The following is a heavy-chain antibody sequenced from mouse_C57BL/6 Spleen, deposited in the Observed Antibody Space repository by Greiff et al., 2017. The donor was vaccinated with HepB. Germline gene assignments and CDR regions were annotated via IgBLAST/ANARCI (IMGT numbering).Heavy chain of an antibody. V-gene: IGHV1-80*01. CDR3: ARGGYYDSTWFAY. D-gene: IGHD2-4*01. CDR1: GYAFSSYW. J-gene: IGHJ3*01. CDR2: IYPGDGDT. Sequence: VQLQQSGAELVKPGASVKISCKASGYAFSSYWMNWVKQRPGKGLEWIGQIYPGDGDTNYNGKFKGKATLTADKSSSTAYMQLSSLTSEDSAVYFCARGGYYDSTWFAYWGQGTLVTVSA.